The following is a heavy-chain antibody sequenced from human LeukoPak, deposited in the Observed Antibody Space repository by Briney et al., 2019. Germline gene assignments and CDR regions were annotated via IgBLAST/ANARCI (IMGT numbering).Heavy chain of an antibody. V-gene: IGHV1-69*13. CDR1: GYTFTGYY. CDR2: IIPIFGTA. D-gene: IGHD5-12*01. Sequence: ASVKVSCKASGYTFTGYYMHWVRQAPGQGLEWMGGIIPIFGTANYAQKFQGRVTITADESTSTAYMELSSLRSEDTAVYYCARESPYSGYDYDAFDIWGQGTMVTVSS. J-gene: IGHJ3*02. CDR3: ARESPYSGYDYDAFDI.